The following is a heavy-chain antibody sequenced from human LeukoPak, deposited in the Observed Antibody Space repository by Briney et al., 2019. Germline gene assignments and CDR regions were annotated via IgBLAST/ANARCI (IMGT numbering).Heavy chain of an antibody. CDR3: AKDPETYSSRWFDS. V-gene: IGHV3-23*01. J-gene: IGHJ5*01. D-gene: IGHD2-21*01. CDR1: GFTFSNYA. CDR2: LSDYGGSP. Sequence: GGSLRLSCAASGFTFSNYAMSWVRQAPGKGLEWVSSLSDYGGSPYYADSVKGRFTISRDNSKNTLHLHLNSLRVEDTAVYYCAKDPETYSSRWFDSWGQGTLVTVSS.